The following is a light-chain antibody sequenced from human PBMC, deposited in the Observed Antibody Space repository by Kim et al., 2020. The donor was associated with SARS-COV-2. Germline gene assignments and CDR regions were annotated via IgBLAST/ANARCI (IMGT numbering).Light chain of an antibody. V-gene: IGKV3-20*01. CDR1: QSVSINY. CDR3: QQYGSSPYT. J-gene: IGKJ2*01. Sequence: LSPGERATLSCRASQSVSINYLAWYQQKPAQAPRLLIYGASSRATGIPDRFSGSGSGTDFTLTISRLEPEDFTVYYCQQYGSSPYTFGQGTKLEI. CDR2: GAS.